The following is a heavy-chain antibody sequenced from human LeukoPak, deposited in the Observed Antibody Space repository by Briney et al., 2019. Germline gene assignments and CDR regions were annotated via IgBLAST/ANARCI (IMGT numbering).Heavy chain of an antibody. D-gene: IGHD7-27*01. V-gene: IGHV3-23*01. CDR2: ITVSGGST. Sequence: GGSLRLSCAASGFTVSTNYMSWVRQAPGKELEWVSTITVSGGSTYYADSVKGRFTISRDNSKNTLDLQMNSLRAEDTAVYYCAKANWGSGYWGQGTLVTVSS. J-gene: IGHJ4*02. CDR3: AKANWGSGY. CDR1: GFTVSTNY.